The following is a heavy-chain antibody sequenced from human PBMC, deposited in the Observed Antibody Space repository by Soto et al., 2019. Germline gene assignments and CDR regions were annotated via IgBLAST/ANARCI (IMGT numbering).Heavy chain of an antibody. V-gene: IGHV4-39*01. D-gene: IGHD3-22*01. CDR1: GGSISSSSYY. CDR2: IYYSGST. J-gene: IGHJ3*02. CDR3: AYYYDSSGYWGNAFDI. Sequence: SETLSLTCTVSGGSISSSSYYWGWIRQPPGKGLEWIGSIYYSGSTYYNPSLKSRFTISVDTSKNQFSLKLSSVTAADTAVYYCAYYYDSSGYWGNAFDIWGQGTMVTVSS.